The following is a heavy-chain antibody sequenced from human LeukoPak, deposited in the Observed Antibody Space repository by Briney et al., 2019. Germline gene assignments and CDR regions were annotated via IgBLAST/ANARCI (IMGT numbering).Heavy chain of an antibody. D-gene: IGHD3-10*01. Sequence: SETLSLTCIVSGASTSSGDYYCSWIRQPAGKGLEWIGRIYTSGSTNYNPSLKSRVTMSVDTSKNQFSLKLSSVTAADTAVYYCARDRTAYYSPNWFDPWGQGTLVTVSS. CDR1: GASTSSGDYY. CDR2: IYTSGST. V-gene: IGHV4-61*02. CDR3: ARDRTAYYSPNWFDP. J-gene: IGHJ5*02.